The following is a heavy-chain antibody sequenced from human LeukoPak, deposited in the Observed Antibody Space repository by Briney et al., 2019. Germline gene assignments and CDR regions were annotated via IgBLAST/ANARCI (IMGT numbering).Heavy chain of an antibody. V-gene: IGHV3-74*01. D-gene: IGHD6-13*01. CDR1: RSTFSSYW. Sequence: PGGSLKLSCAASRSTFSSYWMHWGRQAPGKGLVWVSRINSDGSNTGYADSVKGRFTISRDNAKNTLYLQMNSLSAEDTAVYYCARGAGSSWSGLIDYWGQGTLVTVSS. CDR2: INSDGSNT. CDR3: ARGAGSSWSGLIDY. J-gene: IGHJ4*02.